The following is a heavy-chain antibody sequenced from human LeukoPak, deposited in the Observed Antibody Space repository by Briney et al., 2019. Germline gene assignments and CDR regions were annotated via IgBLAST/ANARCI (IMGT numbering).Heavy chain of an antibody. CDR3: AKDLRSIAARPLFDY. Sequence: GGSLRLSCAASGFTFRSYAMSWVRQAPGKGLEWVSAISGSGGSTYYADSVKGRFTISKDNSKNTLYLQMNSLRAEDTAVYYCAKDLRSIAARPLFDYWGQGTLVTVSS. CDR2: ISGSGGST. CDR1: GFTFRSYA. V-gene: IGHV3-23*01. J-gene: IGHJ4*02. D-gene: IGHD6-6*01.